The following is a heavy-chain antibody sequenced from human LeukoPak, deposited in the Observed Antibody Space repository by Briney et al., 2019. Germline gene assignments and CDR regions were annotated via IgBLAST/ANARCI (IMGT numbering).Heavy chain of an antibody. CDR1: GFTFSSYG. Sequence: PGGSLRLSCAASGFTFSSYGMSWVRQAPGKGLEWVSAISGSGSNTYYANSVKGRFTISRDNAKNTLYLQMNSLRAEDTAVYFCARIGRRLLRYSSGWSTGIWYYYYYMDVWGKGTPVTVSS. D-gene: IGHD6-19*01. V-gene: IGHV3-23*01. CDR3: ARIGRRLLRYSSGWSTGIWYYYYYMDV. J-gene: IGHJ6*03. CDR2: ISGSGSNT.